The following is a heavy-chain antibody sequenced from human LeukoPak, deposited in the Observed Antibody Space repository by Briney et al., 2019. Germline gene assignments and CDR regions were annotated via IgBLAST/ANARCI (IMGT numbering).Heavy chain of an antibody. CDR3: AKRGPGPVAGSYDF. Sequence: GGSLRLSCVGSGFTFSDYAMNWFRQTPGKGRGGTSSLGARGDIFYADSVQGRFTISRDNSNNAAHLQMNSLRPEDTAIYYCAKRGPGPVAGSYDFWGQGTLVTVSS. CDR1: GFTFSDYA. CDR2: LGARGDI. J-gene: IGHJ4*02. V-gene: IGHV3-23*01. D-gene: IGHD6-19*01.